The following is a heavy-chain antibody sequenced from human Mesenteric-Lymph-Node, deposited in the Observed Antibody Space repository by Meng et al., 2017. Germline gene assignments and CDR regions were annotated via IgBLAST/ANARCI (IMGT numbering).Heavy chain of an antibody. D-gene: IGHD6-13*01. Sequence: SETLSPTCTVSGGSISSYYWSWIRQPPGKGLEWIGDIYYSGSSNYNRSLKSRVTISVDTSKNQFSLKLSSVSAAATAVYFCASVKLSSRWRLVDSWGQGTLVTVSS. CDR1: GGSISSYY. J-gene: IGHJ4*02. CDR3: ASVKLSSRWRLVDS. V-gene: IGHV4-59*01. CDR2: IYYSGSS.